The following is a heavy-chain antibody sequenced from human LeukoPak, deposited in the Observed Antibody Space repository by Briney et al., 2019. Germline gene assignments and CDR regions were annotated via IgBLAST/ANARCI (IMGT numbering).Heavy chain of an antibody. CDR3: ATDSVAAAGRQYYYYMDV. CDR2: FDPEDGET. J-gene: IGHJ6*03. CDR1: GYTLTELS. D-gene: IGHD6-13*01. Sequence: ASVTVSFTFSGYTLTELSMHWVRQAPGKGRGWMGGFDPEDGETIYAQKLQGRVTMTEDTSTDPAYMELSSLRSEDTAVYYCATDSVAAAGRQYYYYMDVWGKGTTVTVSS. V-gene: IGHV1-24*01.